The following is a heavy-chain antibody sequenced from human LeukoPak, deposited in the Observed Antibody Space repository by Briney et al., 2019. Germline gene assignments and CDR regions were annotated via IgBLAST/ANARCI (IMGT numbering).Heavy chain of an antibody. CDR1: GNSVSNNVAS. CDR2: TYYRTRWYY. Sequence: NHSQTLSLTCAISGNSVSNNVASWNWIRQSPSRALEWLGRTYYRTRWYYDYAVSVRGRAIINPDTSKNQFFLQLNSVAPEDTALYYCARGGVGWYVSVFDAWGQGTLVTVSS. CDR3: ARGGVGWYVSVFDA. D-gene: IGHD6-19*01. V-gene: IGHV6-1*01. J-gene: IGHJ5*02.